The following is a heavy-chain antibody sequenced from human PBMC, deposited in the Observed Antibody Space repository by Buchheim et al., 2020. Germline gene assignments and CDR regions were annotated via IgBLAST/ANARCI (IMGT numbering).Heavy chain of an antibody. J-gene: IGHJ4*02. CDR1: GFTFSSYA. CDR3: ARDQWFATTKYFDY. D-gene: IGHD4-17*01. Sequence: QVQLVESGGGVVQPGRSLRLSCAASGFTFSSYAMHWVRQAPGKGLEWVAVISYDGSNKYYADSVKGRFTISRDTSKNTLYLQMNSLRAEDTAVYYCARDQWFATTKYFDYWGQGTL. V-gene: IGHV3-30*04. CDR2: ISYDGSNK.